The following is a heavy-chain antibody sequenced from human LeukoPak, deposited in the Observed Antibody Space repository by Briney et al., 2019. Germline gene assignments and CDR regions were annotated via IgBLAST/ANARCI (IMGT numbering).Heavy chain of an antibody. V-gene: IGHV4-39*07. CDR2: IYYSGST. D-gene: IGHD6-13*01. CDR1: GGSISSSSYY. CDR3: ARSKQQYFQH. J-gene: IGHJ1*01. Sequence: SETLSLTCTVSGGSISSSSYYWGWIRQPPGKGLEWIGSIYYSGSTYYNPSLKSRVTISVDTSKNQFSLKLSSVTAADTAVYYCARSKQQYFQHWGQGTLVTVSS.